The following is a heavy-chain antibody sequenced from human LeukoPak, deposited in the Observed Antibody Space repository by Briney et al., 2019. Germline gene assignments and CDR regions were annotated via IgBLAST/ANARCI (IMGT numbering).Heavy chain of an antibody. CDR3: AKTQLSKWELPHYFDY. J-gene: IGHJ4*02. CDR1: GFTFSNYA. V-gene: IGHV3-64*01. Sequence: PGGSLRLSCAVSGFTFSNYAMHWVRQAPGKGLEYVSAISSNGGSTYYANSVKGRFTISRDNSKNTLYLQMNSLRAEDTAVYYCAKTQLSKWELPHYFDYWGQGTLVTVSS. D-gene: IGHD1-26*01. CDR2: ISSNGGST.